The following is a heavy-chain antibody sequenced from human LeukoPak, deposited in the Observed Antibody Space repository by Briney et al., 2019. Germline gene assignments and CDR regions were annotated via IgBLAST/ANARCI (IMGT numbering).Heavy chain of an antibody. J-gene: IGHJ4*02. CDR3: ARDYDILTGYFPY. D-gene: IGHD3-9*01. CDR2: IYTSGST. CDR1: GGSISSGSYY. Sequence: SQTLSLTCTVSGGSISSGSYYWSWIRQPAGKGLEWIGRIYTSGSTNYNPSLKSRVTMSVDTSKNQFSLKLSSVTAADTAVYYCARDYDILTGYFPYWGQGTLVTVSS. V-gene: IGHV4-61*02.